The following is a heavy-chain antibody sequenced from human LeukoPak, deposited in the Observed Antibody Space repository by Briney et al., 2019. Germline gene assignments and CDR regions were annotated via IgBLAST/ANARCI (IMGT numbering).Heavy chain of an antibody. V-gene: IGHV4-4*07. CDR2: IYTSGSS. Sequence: SETLSLTCTVSGGSISSYYWSWIRQPAGKELEWIGGIYTSGSSNYNPSLNSRVTMSVDTSKKQFSLKLSSVTAADTAVYYCARGGDYVWGSYRYAWDYWGQGTLVTVSS. J-gene: IGHJ4*02. D-gene: IGHD3-16*02. CDR3: ARGGDYVWGSYRYAWDY. CDR1: GGSISSYY.